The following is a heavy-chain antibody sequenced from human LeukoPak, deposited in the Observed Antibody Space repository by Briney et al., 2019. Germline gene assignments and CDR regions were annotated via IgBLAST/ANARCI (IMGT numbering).Heavy chain of an antibody. Sequence: GGSLRLSCAASGFTFTSYGMSWVRQAPGKGLEWVSTINTSGATTYYADSVKGRFTISRDNSKNTLYLQMNSLRAEDTAVYYCAKDPSYYGSTSNNDYWGQGTLVTVSS. J-gene: IGHJ4*02. CDR2: INTSGATT. CDR1: GFTFTSYG. D-gene: IGHD3-10*01. CDR3: AKDPSYYGSTSNNDY. V-gene: IGHV3-23*01.